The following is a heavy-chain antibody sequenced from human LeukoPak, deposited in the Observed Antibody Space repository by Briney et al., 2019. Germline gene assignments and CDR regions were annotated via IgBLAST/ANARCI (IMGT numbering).Heavy chain of an antibody. Sequence: SETLSLTCTVSGGSISSGDYYWSWIRQPPGKGLEWIGYIYYSGGTYYNPSLKSRVTISVDTSKNQFSLKLSSVTAADTAVYYCARDPITMVRGVIPHSDYWGQGTLVTVSS. J-gene: IGHJ4*02. CDR2: IYYSGGT. V-gene: IGHV4-30-4*08. CDR1: GGSISSGDYY. CDR3: ARDPITMVRGVIPHSDY. D-gene: IGHD3-10*01.